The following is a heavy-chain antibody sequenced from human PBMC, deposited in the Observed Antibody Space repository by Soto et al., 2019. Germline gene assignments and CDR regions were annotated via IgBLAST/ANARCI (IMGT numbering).Heavy chain of an antibody. CDR2: IYYSGST. V-gene: IGHV4-31*03. CDR1: GDSISSGDYY. CDR3: AASCVACGGFNYYGMDV. D-gene: IGHD5-12*01. Sequence: TLSLTCTVSGDSISSGDYYWSWIRQHPGKGLEWIGYIYYSGSTYYNPSLKSRVTISVDTSKNQFSLKLSSVTAADTAVYYCAASCVACGGFNYYGMDVWGQGTTVTVSS. J-gene: IGHJ6*02.